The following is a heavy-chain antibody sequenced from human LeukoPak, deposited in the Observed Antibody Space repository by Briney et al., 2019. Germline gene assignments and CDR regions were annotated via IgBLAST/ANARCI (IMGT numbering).Heavy chain of an antibody. CDR2: INHNGNVN. Sequence: GGSLRLSCAASGFTFSSYWMNWARQAPGKGLEWVASINHNGNVNYYVDSVKGRFTISRDNAKNSLYLQMSNLRAEDTAVYYCAKDGGLWVSAHWGDSWGRGTLVTVSS. CDR3: AKDGGLWVSAHWGDS. CDR1: GFTFSSYW. D-gene: IGHD7-27*01. V-gene: IGHV3-7*03. J-gene: IGHJ4*02.